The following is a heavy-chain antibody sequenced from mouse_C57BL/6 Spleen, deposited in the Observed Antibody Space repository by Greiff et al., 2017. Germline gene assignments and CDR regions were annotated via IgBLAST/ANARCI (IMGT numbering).Heavy chain of an antibody. V-gene: IGHV1-26*01. CDR2: INPNNGGT. CDR1: GYTFTDYY. Sequence: VQLQQSGPELVKPGASVKISCKASGYTFTDYYMNWVKQSHGKSLEWIGDINPNNGGTSYNQKFKGKATLTVDKSSSTAYMELRSLTSEDSAVYYCARKGEQDYSFAYWGQGTLVTVSA. D-gene: IGHD1-1*01. J-gene: IGHJ3*01. CDR3: ARKGEQDYSFAY.